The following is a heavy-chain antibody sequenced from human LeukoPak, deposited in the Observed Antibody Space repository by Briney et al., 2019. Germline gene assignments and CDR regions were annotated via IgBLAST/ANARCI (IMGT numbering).Heavy chain of an antibody. CDR3: ARGLGDYGDITRRLPSAYDI. D-gene: IGHD4-17*01. CDR1: GYTFTGYY. CDR2: INPNSGGT. Sequence: RWASVKVSCKASGYTFTGYYMHWVRQAPGQGLEWMGWINPNSGGTNYAQRFQGRVTMARDTSISTAYMELSRLRSEDTAVYYCARGLGDYGDITRRLPSAYDIWGRGTMVTVSS. J-gene: IGHJ3*02. V-gene: IGHV1-2*02.